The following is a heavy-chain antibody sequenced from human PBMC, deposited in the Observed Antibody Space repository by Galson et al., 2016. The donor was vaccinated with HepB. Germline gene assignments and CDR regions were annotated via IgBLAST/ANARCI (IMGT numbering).Heavy chain of an antibody. CDR1: GFSFSHYW. J-gene: IGHJ1*01. V-gene: IGHV3-23*01. Sequence: SLRLSCAASGFSFSHYWMSWVRQAPGKGLEWVSAISTSGGSTYYADSVQGRFTISRDNSKNTLYLQVNSLRVEDTAVYYCAKVVGTATYGYLQYWGQGTLVSVSS. CDR3: AKVVGTATYGYLQY. CDR2: ISTSGGST. D-gene: IGHD1-26*01.